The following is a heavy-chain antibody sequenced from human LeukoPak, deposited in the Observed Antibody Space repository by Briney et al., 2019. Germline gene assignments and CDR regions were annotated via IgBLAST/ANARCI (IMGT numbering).Heavy chain of an antibody. D-gene: IGHD6-13*01. CDR2: IYPADSDT. CDR3: ARLEQQRSSFDY. J-gene: IGHJ4*02. V-gene: IGHV5-51*01. CDR1: GYSFTSFW. Sequence: GESLKISCKGSGYSFTSFWIAWVRQMPEKGLEWMGIIYPADSDTRYSPSFQGQVTISADKSISTAYLQWSRLKASDTAMYYCARLEQQRSSFDYWGQGTLVTVSS.